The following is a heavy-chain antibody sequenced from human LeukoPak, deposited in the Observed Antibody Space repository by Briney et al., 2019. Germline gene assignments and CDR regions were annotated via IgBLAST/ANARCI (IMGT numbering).Heavy chain of an antibody. CDR2: VVPILGIP. CDR1: GGTFSSYA. D-gene: IGHD3-22*01. Sequence: ASVKVSCKASGGTFSSYAISWVRQAPGQGLEWLGRVVPILGIPNYAQKFQGRVTITADKSTSTAYMELSSLRSEDTAVYYCARDLEDYYDSSGYAWFDPWGQGTLVTVSS. J-gene: IGHJ5*02. CDR3: ARDLEDYYDSSGYAWFDP. V-gene: IGHV1-69*04.